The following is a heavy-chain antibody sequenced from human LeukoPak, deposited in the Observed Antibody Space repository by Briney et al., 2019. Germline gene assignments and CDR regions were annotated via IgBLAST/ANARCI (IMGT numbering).Heavy chain of an antibody. CDR3: ARRGYCSSTSCYPFDP. CDR1: GYSFTSYW. Sequence: GEPLKISCKGSGYSFTSYWIGWVRQMPGKGLEWMGISYPGNSDTRYSPSFQGQVTISADKSISTAYLQWSSLKASDTAMYYCARRGYCSSTSCYPFDPWGQGTLVTVSS. V-gene: IGHV5-51*01. CDR2: SYPGNSDT. D-gene: IGHD2-2*01. J-gene: IGHJ5*02.